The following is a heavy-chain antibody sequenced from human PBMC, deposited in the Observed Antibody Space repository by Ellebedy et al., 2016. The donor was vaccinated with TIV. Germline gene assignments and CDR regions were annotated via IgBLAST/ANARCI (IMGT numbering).Heavy chain of an antibody. V-gene: IGHV3-23*01. CDR3: ARLRYFGSGSYSDY. CDR1: GFTFSTYA. Sequence: GEFLKISCAASGFTFSTYAMSWVRQAPGRGLEWVSTISGSGGGTYYTDSVKGRFTISRDNSKNTLYLQMNSLRAGDTAIYYCARLRYFGSGSYSDYWGQGTLVTVSS. D-gene: IGHD3-10*01. CDR2: ISGSGGGT. J-gene: IGHJ4*02.